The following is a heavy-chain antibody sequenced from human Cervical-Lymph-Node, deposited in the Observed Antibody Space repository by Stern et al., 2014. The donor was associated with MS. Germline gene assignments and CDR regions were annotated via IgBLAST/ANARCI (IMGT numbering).Heavy chain of an antibody. CDR1: GYSFAAYY. V-gene: IGHV1-2*06. D-gene: IGHD2-21*01. CDR2: INPNNGVP. CDR3: ARDSVVEDLDY. Sequence: VQLVESGAEVKKPGASVKVSCKPSGYSFAAYYIHWVRPAPGQGLEWMGRINPNNGVPDYVPQFKGRVTMTRDTSTSTAYMDLTSLTSDDTAVYYCARDSVVEDLDYWGQGTLVVVSS. J-gene: IGHJ4*02.